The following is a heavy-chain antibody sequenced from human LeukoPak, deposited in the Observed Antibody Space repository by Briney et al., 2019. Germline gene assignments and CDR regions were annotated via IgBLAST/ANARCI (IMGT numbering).Heavy chain of an antibody. CDR3: ARRLDKNDY. D-gene: IGHD6-19*01. V-gene: IGHV4-38-2*02. CDR1: GYSISSSYY. J-gene: IGHJ4*02. CDR2: IYYSGST. Sequence: MSSETLSLTCTVSGYSISSSYYWGWIRQPPGKGLEWIGSIYYSGSTYYNPSLKSRVTISVDTSKNQFSLKLSSVTAADTAVYYCARRLDKNDYWGQGTLVTVSS.